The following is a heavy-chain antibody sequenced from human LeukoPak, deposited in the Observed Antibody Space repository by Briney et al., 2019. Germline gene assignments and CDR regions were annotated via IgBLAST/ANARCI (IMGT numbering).Heavy chain of an antibody. D-gene: IGHD2-15*01. Sequence: GGSLRLSCAASGFDFSSNWMHWVRHAPGQGLVWVSRIKGDGISTNYADSVKGRFTISRDIAKNTLYLQMNSLRAEDTAIYYCAKTTSGYWGSGDSCLDYWGQGTLVTVSS. J-gene: IGHJ4*02. V-gene: IGHV3-74*01. CDR3: AKTTSGYWGSGDSCLDY. CDR1: GFDFSSNW. CDR2: IKGDGIST.